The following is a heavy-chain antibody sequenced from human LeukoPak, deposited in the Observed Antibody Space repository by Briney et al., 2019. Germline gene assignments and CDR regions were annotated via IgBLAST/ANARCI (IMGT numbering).Heavy chain of an antibody. CDR3: ARTDGYGYFDS. CDR1: GGSISSYY. V-gene: IGHV4-59*08. D-gene: IGHD5-24*01. J-gene: IGHJ4*02. CDR2: VYYSGTT. Sequence: SETLSLTYTVSGGSISSYYWSWIRQPPGKGLEWIGYVYYSGTTNYNPSLKSRVTISVDTSKNQFSLNLSSVTAADTAVYYCARTDGYGYFDSWGQGTLVTVSS.